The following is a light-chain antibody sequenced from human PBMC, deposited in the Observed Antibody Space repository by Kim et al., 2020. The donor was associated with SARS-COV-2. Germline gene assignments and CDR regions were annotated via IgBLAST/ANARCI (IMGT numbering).Light chain of an antibody. CDR1: EGIKND. CDR3: LQHNRYPRT. Sequence: DIQMTQSPSSLSASLGDRVIITCRASEGIKNDLGWYQQKPGKAPKCLIYAASILQSGVPSRFRGSGFGTEFTLTINSLQPEDFATYYCLQHNRYPRTFGQGTKVDIK. CDR2: AAS. J-gene: IGKJ1*01. V-gene: IGKV1-17*01.